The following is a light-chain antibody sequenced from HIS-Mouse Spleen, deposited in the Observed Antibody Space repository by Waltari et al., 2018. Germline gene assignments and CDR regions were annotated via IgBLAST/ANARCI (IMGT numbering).Light chain of an antibody. CDR2: RNN. CDR1: SSNIGSNY. CDR3: AAWDDSLSGPV. J-gene: IGLJ3*02. V-gene: IGLV1-47*01. Sequence: QSVLTQPPSASGTPGQRVTISCSGSSSNIGSNYVYWYQQPPGTAPQLLIYRNNPQPPGAPDRFCGSKSGTSASLAISGLRSEEEADYYCAAWDDSLSGPVFGGGTKLPVL.